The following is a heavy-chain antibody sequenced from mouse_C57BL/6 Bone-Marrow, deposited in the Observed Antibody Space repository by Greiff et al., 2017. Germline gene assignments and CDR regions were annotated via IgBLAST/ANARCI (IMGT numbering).Heavy chain of an antibody. CDR2: IDPSDSYT. V-gene: IGHV1-59*01. CDR1: GYTFTSYW. CDR3: ARINLIDYGSRYLYYFDY. Sequence: QVQLQQPGAELVRPGTSVKLSCKASGYTFTSYWMHWVKQRPGQGLEWIGVIDPSDSYTNYNQKFKGKATLTVDTSSSTAYMQLSSLTSEDSAVDYCARINLIDYGSRYLYYFDYWGQGTTLTVSS. J-gene: IGHJ2*01. D-gene: IGHD1-1*01.